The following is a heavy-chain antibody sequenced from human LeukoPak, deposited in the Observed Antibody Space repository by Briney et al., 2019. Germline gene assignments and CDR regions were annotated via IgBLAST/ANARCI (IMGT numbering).Heavy chain of an antibody. Sequence: PGGSLRLSCAVSGFTFSNYWMHWVRQAPGKGLVWVSRINGDGSDITYADPVKGRFTMSRDNPKNTLYLQMTRLRAEDTAVYYCAKDEVGYCGGDCYRFDFWGQGTLVTVSS. D-gene: IGHD2-21*02. J-gene: IGHJ4*02. CDR2: INGDGSDI. V-gene: IGHV3-74*01. CDR3: AKDEVGYCGGDCYRFDF. CDR1: GFTFSNYW.